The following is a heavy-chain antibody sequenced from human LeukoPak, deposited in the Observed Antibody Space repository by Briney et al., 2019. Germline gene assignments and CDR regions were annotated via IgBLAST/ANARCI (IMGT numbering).Heavy chain of an antibody. J-gene: IGHJ4*02. CDR1: SGSTSSLY. CDR2: IYYSGSN. Sequence: SETLSLTWIVYSGSTSSLYWSWIRQPPRKGLEWIGYIYYSGSNNYNPSLRSRVTISVETSKTQFSLSLSSVTAADTAVYYCARGDCSGGSCENFDYWGQGTLVTVSS. CDR3: ARGDCSGGSCENFDY. D-gene: IGHD2-15*01. V-gene: IGHV4-59*11.